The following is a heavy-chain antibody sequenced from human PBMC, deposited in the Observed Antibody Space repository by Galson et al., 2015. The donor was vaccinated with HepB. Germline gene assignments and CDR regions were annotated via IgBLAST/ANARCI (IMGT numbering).Heavy chain of an antibody. V-gene: IGHV1-18*01. CDR3: TLLQEHL. Sequence: SVKVSCKASGYSFRDYGISWVRQAPGQGLEWMGWVSGYNGNTQYAEELQGRVSMTTDTPTTTVYMELRSLHQGPIGLPPGTLLQEHLWG. CDR1: GYSFRDYG. J-gene: IGHJ6*01. CDR2: VSGYNGNT.